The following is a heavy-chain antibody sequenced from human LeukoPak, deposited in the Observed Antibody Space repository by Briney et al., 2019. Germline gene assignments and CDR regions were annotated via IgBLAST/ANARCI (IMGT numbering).Heavy chain of an antibody. Sequence: SETLSLTCTVSGGSISSYYWSWIRQPPGKGLEWIGYIYYGGSTNYNPSLKSRVTISVDTSKNQFSLKLSSVTAADTAVYYCARENRHEAFFDYWGQGTLVTVSS. V-gene: IGHV4-59*01. CDR3: ARENRHEAFFDY. CDR2: IYYGGST. J-gene: IGHJ4*02. CDR1: GGSISSYY.